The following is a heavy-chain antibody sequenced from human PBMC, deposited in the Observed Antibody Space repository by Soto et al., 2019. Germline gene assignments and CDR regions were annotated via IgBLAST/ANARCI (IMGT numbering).Heavy chain of an antibody. D-gene: IGHD2-15*01. J-gene: IGHJ3*01. Sequence: EVQLVESGGGLVQPGGSLKLSCAASGFTFSGSAIHWVRQASGKGLEWVGRIRSKADSYATAYAASVKGRFTISTNNSNKTPYQQIHSLETDHPAVYYCDRRDYYSPGNWYSEAYDHWAQGTMVT. V-gene: IGHV3-73*02. CDR2: IRSKADSYAT. CDR1: GFTFSGSA. CDR3: DRRDYYSPGNWYSEAYDH.